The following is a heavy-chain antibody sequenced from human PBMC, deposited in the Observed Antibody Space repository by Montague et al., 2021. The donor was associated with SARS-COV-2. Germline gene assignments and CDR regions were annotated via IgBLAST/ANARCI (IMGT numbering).Heavy chain of an antibody. Sequence: SLRLSCAASGFTFSSFAFHWVRQAPGKGLEWVSSITYDGIDKFYADSVKGRFTISRDNSKNTLYLQLNSLTPEDTAVYYCAGDSVVRYYGCAFDLWGRGTLVTVSS. CDR2: ITYDGIDK. D-gene: IGHD2-8*01. CDR1: GFTFSSFA. CDR3: AGDSVVRYYGCAFDL. V-gene: IGHV3-30*04. J-gene: IGHJ2*01.